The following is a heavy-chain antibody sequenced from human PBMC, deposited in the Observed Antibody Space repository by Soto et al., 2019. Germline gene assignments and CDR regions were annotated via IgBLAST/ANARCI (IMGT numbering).Heavy chain of an antibody. CDR3: ARDTSRDVWVDY. Sequence: PSETLSLTCTVSGGSISSYYWSWIRQPPGKGLEWIGYIYYSGSTNYNPSLKSRVTISVDTSRNQFSLKLSSVTAADTAVYYCARDTSRDVWVDYWGQGTLVTVSS. J-gene: IGHJ4*02. V-gene: IGHV4-59*01. D-gene: IGHD7-27*01. CDR2: IYYSGST. CDR1: GGSISSYY.